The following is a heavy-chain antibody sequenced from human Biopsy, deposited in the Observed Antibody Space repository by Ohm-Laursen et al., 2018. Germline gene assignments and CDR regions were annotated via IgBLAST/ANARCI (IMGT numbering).Heavy chain of an antibody. CDR1: GASVKTSGYF. J-gene: IGHJ2*01. D-gene: IGHD1-26*01. Sequence: TLSLTCSVSGASVKTSGYFWAWIRQRPGKGLEWIGYISYNERAHYNPSLTSRLAISFDTSNNRISLQLRSVSVADTAVYYCVREQNTGTAEAWYFDLWGRGSPVTVPS. CDR3: VREQNTGTAEAWYFDL. V-gene: IGHV4-31*03. CDR2: ISYNERA.